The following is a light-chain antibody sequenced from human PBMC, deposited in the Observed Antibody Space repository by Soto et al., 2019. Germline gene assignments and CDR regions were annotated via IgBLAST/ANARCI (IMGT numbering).Light chain of an antibody. V-gene: IGLV1-44*01. CDR2: TNN. CDR1: SSNIGSNT. CDR3: AAWDDSLNGVV. Sequence: QSVLTQPPSASGTPGQRVTISCSGSSSNIGSNTVSWYQQLPGTAPKLLIYTNNQRPSGVPDRFSGSKSGTSASLAISGLQSEDDAVYYCAAWDDSLNGVVFGGGTQLTVL. J-gene: IGLJ2*01.